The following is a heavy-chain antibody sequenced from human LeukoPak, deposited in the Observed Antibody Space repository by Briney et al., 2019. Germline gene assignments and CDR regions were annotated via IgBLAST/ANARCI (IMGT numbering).Heavy chain of an antibody. CDR1: GFSFSDYD. Sequence: GGSLRLSCSASGFSFSDYDMNWVRQAPGKGLEWVSAISGRSSHIYYGESVKGRFTISRDNAKNSLYLQMDSLGVEDTAVYYCGGAFPPLRTSSAGDLWGQGTLVIVSP. V-gene: IGHV3-21*01. J-gene: IGHJ1*01. CDR3: GGAFPPLRTSSAGDL. CDR2: ISGRSSHI. D-gene: IGHD3-16*01.